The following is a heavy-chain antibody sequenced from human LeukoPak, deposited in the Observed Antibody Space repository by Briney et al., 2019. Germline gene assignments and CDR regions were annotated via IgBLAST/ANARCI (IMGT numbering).Heavy chain of an antibody. CDR3: ARSSITIFGVVIDY. D-gene: IGHD3-3*01. CDR1: GFSLSTSGMC. V-gene: IGHV2-70*11. J-gene: IGHJ4*02. Sequence: ESGPTLVNPTQTLTLTCPFSGFSLSTSGMCVSWIRQPPGKALEWPARIDWDDDKYSSTSLKTRLTISKDTSKNQVVLTMTNMDPVDTATYYCARSSITIFGVVIDYWGQGTLVTVSS. CDR2: IDWDDDK.